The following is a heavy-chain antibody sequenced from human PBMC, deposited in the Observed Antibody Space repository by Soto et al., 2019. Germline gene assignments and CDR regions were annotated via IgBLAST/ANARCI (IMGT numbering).Heavy chain of an antibody. V-gene: IGHV3-30*18. J-gene: IGHJ4*02. D-gene: IGHD4-17*01. CDR1: GFTFGSYD. CDR2: ISYDGSNK. CDR3: AKLVDYGDYPFYFDY. Sequence: QVQLVESGGGVVQPGRSLRLSCAASGFTFGSYDMHWVRQAPGKGLEWVAVISYDGSNKYYADSVKGRFTISRDNSKNTLYLQMNSLRPEDTAVYYCAKLVDYGDYPFYFDYWGQGTLVTVSS.